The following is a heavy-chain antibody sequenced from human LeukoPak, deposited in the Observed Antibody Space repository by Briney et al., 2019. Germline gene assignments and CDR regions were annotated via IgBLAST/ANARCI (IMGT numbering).Heavy chain of an antibody. V-gene: IGHV4-34*01. CDR1: GGSITGYY. Sequence: SETLSLTCAVYGGSITGYYWSWIRQTPGRGLEWVGEIHYTGATSYNPSLKSRATISTDTSKNQFSLRLSSVTAADTVVYYCARGKILTGYCFDFWGQGALVTVSS. J-gene: IGHJ4*02. D-gene: IGHD3-9*01. CDR3: ARGKILTGYCFDF. CDR2: IHYTGAT.